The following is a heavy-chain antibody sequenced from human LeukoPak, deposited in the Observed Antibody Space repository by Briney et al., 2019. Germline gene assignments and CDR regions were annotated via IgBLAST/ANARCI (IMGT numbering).Heavy chain of an antibody. CDR2: IAAGHYST. D-gene: IGHD4-17*01. CDR1: GFDFSSFA. V-gene: IGHV3-23*01. J-gene: IGHJ5*02. Sequence: GSLRLSCAASGFDFSSFAMTWVRQAPGKGLEWVSSIAAGHYSTYNTDSVRGRFTISRDNSKDTLYLQMNSLRAYDTAVYYCTKDPNGDYVGAFDPWGQGTLVTVSS. CDR3: TKDPNGDYVGAFDP.